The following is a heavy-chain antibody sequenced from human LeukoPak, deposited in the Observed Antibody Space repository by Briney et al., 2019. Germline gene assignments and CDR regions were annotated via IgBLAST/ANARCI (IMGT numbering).Heavy chain of an antibody. CDR2: IIPIFGTA. V-gene: IGHV1-69*13. J-gene: IGHJ6*03. CDR3: ARDMARYFGELYYYYYMDV. CDR1: GYIFTGYY. Sequence: GASVKVSCKASGYIFTGYYMHWVRQAPGQGLEWMGGIIPIFGTANYAQKFQGRVTITADESTSTAYMELSSLRSEDTAVYYCARDMARYFGELYYYYYMDVWGKGTTVTISS. D-gene: IGHD3-9*01.